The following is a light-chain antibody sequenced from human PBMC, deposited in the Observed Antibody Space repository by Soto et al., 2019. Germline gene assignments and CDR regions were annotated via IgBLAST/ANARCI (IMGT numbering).Light chain of an antibody. CDR3: SSFTTSSTYV. Sequence: QSVLTQPASVSGSPGQSITISCTGTSSDIGAYNYVSWYQQYPGRAPKLMIYEVNNRPSGVSNRFSGSKSGNTASLTISGLQAEGEADYYCSSFTTSSTYVVGAGTKVTVL. CDR1: SSDIGAYNY. J-gene: IGLJ1*01. CDR2: EVN. V-gene: IGLV2-14*01.